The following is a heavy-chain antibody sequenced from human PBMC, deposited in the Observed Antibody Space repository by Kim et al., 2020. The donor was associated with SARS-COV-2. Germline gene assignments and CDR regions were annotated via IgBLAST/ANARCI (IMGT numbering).Heavy chain of an antibody. Sequence: SETLSLTCTVSGGSISSSSYYWGWIRQPPGKGLEWIGSIYYSGSTYYNPSLKSRVTISVDTSKNQFSLKLSSVTAADTAVYYCARRVVGRPKYGYSGYDYGGVFDYWGQGTLVTVSS. CDR1: GGSISSSSYY. D-gene: IGHD5-12*01. V-gene: IGHV4-39*01. J-gene: IGHJ4*02. CDR2: IYYSGST. CDR3: ARRVVGRPKYGYSGYDYGGVFDY.